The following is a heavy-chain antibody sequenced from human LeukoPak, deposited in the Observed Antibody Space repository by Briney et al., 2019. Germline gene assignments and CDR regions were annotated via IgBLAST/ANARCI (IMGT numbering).Heavy chain of an antibody. CDR1: GFTFSDSG. D-gene: IGHD3-16*01. CDR2: LSYDGSLK. V-gene: IGHV3-30*04. CDR3: ATSIERSTWGSHALDF. Sequence: GTSLRLSCTGSGFTFSDSGMHWVRQAPGKGLEWMAILSYDGSLKYYADSVKGRFTISRDNSKDTLYLQMNSLRVEDTAVYYCATSIERSTWGSHALDFWGQGTLVTVSS. J-gene: IGHJ4*02.